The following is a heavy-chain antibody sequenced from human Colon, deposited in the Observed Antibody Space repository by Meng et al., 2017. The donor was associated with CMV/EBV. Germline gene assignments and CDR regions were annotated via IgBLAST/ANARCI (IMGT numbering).Heavy chain of an antibody. V-gene: IGHV4-59*11. CDR2: VYYSGSA. D-gene: IGHD5-24*01. CDR3: ARGLGHASNNSHDY. J-gene: IGHJ4*02. CDR1: GESMRSHH. Sequence: GSLSLSCTVSGESMRSHHWSWIRQPPGKGLEWIGHVYYSGSATYSPSLGSRVSISVDMSKNQFSLKVRSVTAADTAMYFCARGLGHASNNSHDYWGQGMLVTVSS.